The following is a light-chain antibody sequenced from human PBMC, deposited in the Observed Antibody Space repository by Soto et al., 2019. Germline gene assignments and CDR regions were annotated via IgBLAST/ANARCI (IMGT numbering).Light chain of an antibody. Sequence: EIVLMQSPGTLSLSPGSRSTPSRMASPTVRSDYFAWYQQKPGQTTRMLIYGVPNRATGIKDRFSGSGSGTDFTLTIRRMEPEELAVYVCQQYGRSLITVGQLTRLEIK. CDR3: QQYGRSLIT. CDR2: GVP. V-gene: IGKV3-20*01. J-gene: IGKJ5*01. CDR1: PTVRSDY.